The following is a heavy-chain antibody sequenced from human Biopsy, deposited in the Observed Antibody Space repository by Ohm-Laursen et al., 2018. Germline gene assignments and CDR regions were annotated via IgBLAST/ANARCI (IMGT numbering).Heavy chain of an antibody. V-gene: IGHV4-59*08. CDR2: IYYTGNT. CDR1: GGSTSLYY. D-gene: IGHD1-26*01. CDR3: ARLSLYNGSYYWGY. J-gene: IGHJ4*02. Sequence: SDTLSLTCIVSGGSTSLYYWGWIRQPPGKRLEYLGNIYYTGNTNYNPSLKSRATISIDTSKNEFSLNLTSVTATDTAVYYCARLSLYNGSYYWGYWGQGILVTVSS.